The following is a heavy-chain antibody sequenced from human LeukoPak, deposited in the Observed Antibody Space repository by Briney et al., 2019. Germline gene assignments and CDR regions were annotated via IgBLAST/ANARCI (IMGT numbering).Heavy chain of an antibody. D-gene: IGHD6-19*01. J-gene: IGHJ3*02. CDR1: GSTFSSYE. V-gene: IGHV3-48*03. Sequence: GGSLRLSCAAPGSTFSSYEMNWVRQAPGKGLEWVSYISSSGSTIYYADSVKGRFTISRDNAKNSLYLQMNSLRAEGTAVYYCARVSGWDDAFDIWGQGTMVTVSS. CDR3: ARVSGWDDAFDI. CDR2: ISSSGSTI.